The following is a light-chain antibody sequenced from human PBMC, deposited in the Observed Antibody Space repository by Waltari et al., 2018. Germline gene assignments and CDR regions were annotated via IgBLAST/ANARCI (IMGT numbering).Light chain of an antibody. J-gene: IGKJ4*01. CDR1: QSVTSS. CDR3: QQYTAWPLT. Sequence: EIVMTQSPATLSVSPGERATLSCRTSQSVTSSYLAWYQRKPGQAPRLLIYGVSTRATGIPARFSGSGSGTEFTLTISSLQSEDFAVYYCQQYTAWPLTFGGGTRVEIK. CDR2: GVS. V-gene: IGKV3-15*01.